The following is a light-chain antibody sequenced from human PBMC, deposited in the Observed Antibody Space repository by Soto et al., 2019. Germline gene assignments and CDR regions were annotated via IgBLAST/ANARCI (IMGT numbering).Light chain of an antibody. Sequence: IHLTQSPSSLSASVGDRVTITCRASQSIADYLHWYQHKPGRVPKLLVYGASRLQSGVPSRFSGTGSGTDFTLTIASLQPEDFATYYCHQSYNIPQTFGQGTKVDIK. CDR1: QSIADY. CDR2: GAS. CDR3: HQSYNIPQT. V-gene: IGKV1-39*01. J-gene: IGKJ1*01.